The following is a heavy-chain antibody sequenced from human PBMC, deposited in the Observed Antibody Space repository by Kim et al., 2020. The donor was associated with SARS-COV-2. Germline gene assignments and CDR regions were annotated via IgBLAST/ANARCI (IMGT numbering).Heavy chain of an antibody. D-gene: IGHD3-10*01. CDR2: INPSGGST. CDR3: AKALPTRRVLLPPDF. CDR1: GYTFTSYN. J-gene: IGHJ4*02. V-gene: IGHV1-46*01. Sequence: ASVKVSCKASGYTFTSYNMHWVRQAPGQGLEWMGMINPSGGSTSYAQKFQGRVTMTRDTSTTTVYMELSTLRSEDTAVYYCAKALPTRRVLLPPDFWGQGTLVTVSS.